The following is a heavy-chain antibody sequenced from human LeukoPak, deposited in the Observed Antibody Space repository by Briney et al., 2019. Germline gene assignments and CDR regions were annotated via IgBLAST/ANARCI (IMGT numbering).Heavy chain of an antibody. CDR1: GFTFSSYA. J-gene: IGHJ4*02. CDR3: AKDDYGGNSDY. Sequence: QSGGSLRLSCAASGFTFSSYAMSWVRQAPGKGLEWVSIISGSGDSTYYADSVKGRFTISRDNSKNTLYLQMNSLRAEDTAVYYCAKDDYGGNSDYWGQGTLVTVSS. V-gene: IGHV3-23*01. CDR2: ISGSGDST. D-gene: IGHD4-23*01.